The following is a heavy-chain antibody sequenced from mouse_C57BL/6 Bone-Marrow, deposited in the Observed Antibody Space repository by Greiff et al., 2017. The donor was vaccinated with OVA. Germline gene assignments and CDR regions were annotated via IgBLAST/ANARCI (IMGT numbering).Heavy chain of an antibody. CDR3: AYYYDYDEGDY. Sequence: QVQLQQPGAELVMPGASVKLSCKASGYTFTSYWMHWVKQRPGQGLEWIGEIDPSDSYTNYNQKFKGKSTLTVDKSSSTAYMQLSSLTSEDSAVYYCAYYYDYDEGDYWGQGTTLTVSS. V-gene: IGHV1-69*01. CDR1: GYTFTSYW. CDR2: IDPSDSYT. D-gene: IGHD2-4*01. J-gene: IGHJ2*01.